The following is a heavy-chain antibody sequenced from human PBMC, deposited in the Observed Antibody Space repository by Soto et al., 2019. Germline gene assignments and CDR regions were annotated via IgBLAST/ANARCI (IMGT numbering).Heavy chain of an antibody. V-gene: IGHV3-30*18. CDR1: GFTFSSYG. D-gene: IGHD3-10*01. J-gene: IGHJ3*02. CDR2: ISYDGSNK. Sequence: GGSLRLSCAASGFTFSSYGMHWVRQAPGKGLEWVAVISYDGSNKYYADSVKGRFTISRDNSKNTLYLQMNSLRAEDTAVYYCAKGLHYYGSGSYLYAFDIWGQGTMVTVSS. CDR3: AKGLHYYGSGSYLYAFDI.